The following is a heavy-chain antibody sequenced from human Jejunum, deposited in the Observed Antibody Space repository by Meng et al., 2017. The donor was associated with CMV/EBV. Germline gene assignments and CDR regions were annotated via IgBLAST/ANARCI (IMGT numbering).Heavy chain of an antibody. J-gene: IGHJ4*02. V-gene: IGHV7-4-1*02. CDR3: ARDSPLDGYSLLDY. CDR2: IDPNSGNP. D-gene: IGHD5-24*01. Sequence: GELGESGSELKKPGTSVKVCCWPPVYTFSSYAISWVRQAPGQGPDWMGWIDPNSGNPTYDQGFTGRFVFSLDSSVSTAYLQINSLRADDTAVYYCARDSPLDGYSLLDYWGQGTLVTVSS. CDR1: VYTFSSYA.